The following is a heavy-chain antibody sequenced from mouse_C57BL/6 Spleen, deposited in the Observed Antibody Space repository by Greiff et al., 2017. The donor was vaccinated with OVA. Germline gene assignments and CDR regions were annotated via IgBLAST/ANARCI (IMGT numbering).Heavy chain of an antibody. CDR2: STPGSGYT. CDR3: TRSTMITSFDY. D-gene: IGHD2-4*01. V-gene: IGHV1-7*01. J-gene: IGHJ2*01. Sequence: QVQLKQSGAELAKPGASVKLSCKASGYTFTSYWMHWVKQRPGKGLEWIGNSTPGSGYTKYNQTFNNKTTLTADNTTNTSYMQLSSLTSEDSAVYYCTRSTMITSFDYWGQGTTLTVSS. CDR1: GYTFTSYW.